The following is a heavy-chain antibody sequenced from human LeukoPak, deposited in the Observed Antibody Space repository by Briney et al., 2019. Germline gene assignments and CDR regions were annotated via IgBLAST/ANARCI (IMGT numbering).Heavy chain of an antibody. Sequence: PGGSLRLSCAASGFTFSNYGMHWVRQAPGKGLEWVALISYDGSNKNYADSVKGRFTTSRDTSKNTLYLQMDSLRAEDTAVYYCARDTTTVTTRAFDIWGQGTMVTVSS. CDR1: GFTFSNYG. D-gene: IGHD4-17*01. CDR2: ISYDGSNK. CDR3: ARDTTTVTTRAFDI. V-gene: IGHV3-30*03. J-gene: IGHJ3*02.